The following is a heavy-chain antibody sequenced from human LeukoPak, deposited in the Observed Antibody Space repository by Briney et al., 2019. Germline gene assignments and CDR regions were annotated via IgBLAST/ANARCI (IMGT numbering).Heavy chain of an antibody. CDR1: GGSISSGDYY. D-gene: IGHD5-12*01. Sequence: SETLSLTCTVSGGSISSGDYYWSWIRQPPGKGLEWIGYIYYSGSTYYNPSLKSRVTISVDTSKNQFSLELSSVTAADTAVYYCARAITSSYDYFDYWGQGTLVTVSS. CDR2: IYYSGST. V-gene: IGHV4-30-4*01. J-gene: IGHJ4*02. CDR3: ARAITSSYDYFDY.